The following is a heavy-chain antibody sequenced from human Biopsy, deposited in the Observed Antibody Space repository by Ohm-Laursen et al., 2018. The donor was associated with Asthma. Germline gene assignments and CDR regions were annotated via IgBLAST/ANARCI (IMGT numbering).Heavy chain of an antibody. CDR3: ARVASYGDVYFGIDV. D-gene: IGHD4-17*01. CDR1: GASIKTDDHY. Sequence: TLSLTCTVSGASIKTDDHYWSWLRQPPGKGLEWFGFIHYSGSTSYNPSLKGGVTISVDTSKNQFSLKLSSVTAADTAVYYCARVASYGDVYFGIDVWGPGTTVSVS. J-gene: IGHJ6*02. V-gene: IGHV4-30-4*01. CDR2: IHYSGST.